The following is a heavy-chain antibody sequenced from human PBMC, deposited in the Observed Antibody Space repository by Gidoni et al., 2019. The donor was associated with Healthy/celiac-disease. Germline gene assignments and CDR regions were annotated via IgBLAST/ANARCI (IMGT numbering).Heavy chain of an antibody. J-gene: IGHJ6*02. CDR3: ARDQGYGDYSTGYYYYGMDV. V-gene: IGHV3-7*03. D-gene: IGHD4-17*01. CDR1: GFTFSSYW. CDR2: IKQDGSEK. Sequence: EVQLVESGGGLVQPGGSLRLSCAASGFTFSSYWMSWVRQAPGKGLEWVANIKQDGSEKYYVDSVKGRFTISRDNAKNSLYLQMNSLRAEDTAVYYCARDQGYGDYSTGYYYYGMDVWGQGTTVTVSS.